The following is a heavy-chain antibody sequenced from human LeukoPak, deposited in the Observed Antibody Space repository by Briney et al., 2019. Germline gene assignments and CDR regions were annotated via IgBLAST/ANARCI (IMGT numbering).Heavy chain of an antibody. CDR3: ARGLGYGSGSNSRIPYYYSGMDV. J-gene: IGHJ6*02. CDR1: GGSFSGYY. V-gene: IGHV4-34*01. Sequence: PSETLSLTCAVYGGSFSGYYWSWIRQPPGKGLEWIGESNHSGSTNYNPSLKSRVTISVDTSKNQFSLKLSTVTAAATVVYYCARGLGYGSGSNSRIPYYYSGMDVWGQGTTVTVSS. D-gene: IGHD3-10*01. CDR2: SNHSGST.